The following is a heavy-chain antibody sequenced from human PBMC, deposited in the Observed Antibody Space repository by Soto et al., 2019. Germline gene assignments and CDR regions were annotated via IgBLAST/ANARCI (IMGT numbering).Heavy chain of an antibody. CDR2: IYHSGST. CDR1: GGSISSGGYS. CDR3: ARGSSSAVRRWFDP. V-gene: IGHV4-30-2*01. J-gene: IGHJ5*02. Sequence: SPDTLSLTCAVSGGSISSGGYSWSWIRQPPGKGLEWIGYIYHSGSTYYNPSLKSRVTISVDRSKNQFSLKLSSVTAADTAVYYCARGSSSAVRRWFDPWGQGALVTVSS. D-gene: IGHD6-6*01.